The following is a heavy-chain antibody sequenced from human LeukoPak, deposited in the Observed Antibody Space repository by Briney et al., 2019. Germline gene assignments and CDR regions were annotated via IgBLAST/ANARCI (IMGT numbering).Heavy chain of an antibody. Sequence: GESLKIYCKGSGYSFTSYWISWVRQMPGKGLEWMGRIDPSDSYTNYSPSFQGHVTISADKSISTAYLQWSSLKASDTAMYYCARREIAAAGTGDAFDIWGQGTMVTVSS. CDR3: ARREIAAAGTGDAFDI. CDR1: GYSFTSYW. J-gene: IGHJ3*02. CDR2: IDPSDSYT. V-gene: IGHV5-10-1*01. D-gene: IGHD6-13*01.